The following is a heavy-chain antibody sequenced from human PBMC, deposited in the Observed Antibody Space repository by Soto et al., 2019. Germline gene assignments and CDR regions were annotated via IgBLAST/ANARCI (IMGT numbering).Heavy chain of an antibody. CDR2: IYYSGFT. D-gene: IGHD3-22*01. CDR3: ARDQNSSGYLDY. Sequence: SETLSLTCTVSGGSISSHYWSWIRQPPGKGLEWIGYIYYSGFTDYNPSLKSRVTISEDTSKNQFSLRLTSVTAADTAVYYCARDQNSSGYLDYWGPGILVTVSS. V-gene: IGHV4-59*11. CDR1: GGSISSHY. J-gene: IGHJ4*02.